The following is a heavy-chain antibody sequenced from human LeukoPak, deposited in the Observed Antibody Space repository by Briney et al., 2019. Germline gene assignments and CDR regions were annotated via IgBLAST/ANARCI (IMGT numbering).Heavy chain of an antibody. J-gene: IGHJ4*02. D-gene: IGHD5-18*01. CDR1: GGSFSGYY. V-gene: IGHV4-34*01. Sequence: SETLSLTCAVYGGSFSGYYWSWIRQPPGKGREWIGEINHSGSTNYNPSLKSRVTISVDTSKNQFSLKLSSVTAADTAVYYCAIQAMVNGIDHWGQGTLVTVSS. CDR2: INHSGST. CDR3: AIQAMVNGIDH.